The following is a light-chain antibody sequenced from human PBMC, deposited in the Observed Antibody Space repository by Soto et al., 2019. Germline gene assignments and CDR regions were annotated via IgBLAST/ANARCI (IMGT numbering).Light chain of an antibody. CDR1: SSDVGGYNY. V-gene: IGLV2-8*01. CDR2: EVS. CDR3: YSYAGSNRGV. Sequence: QSALTQPPSASGSPGQSVTISCTGTSSDVGGYNYVSWYQQHPGKAPKLMIYEVSKRPSGVPDRFSGSKSDNTASLTVSGLQAEDEADYYCYSYAGSNRGVFGGGTKLTVL. J-gene: IGLJ3*02.